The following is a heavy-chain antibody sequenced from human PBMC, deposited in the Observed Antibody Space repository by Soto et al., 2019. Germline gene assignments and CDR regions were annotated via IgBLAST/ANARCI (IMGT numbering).Heavy chain of an antibody. CDR3: VRGPRPSSVGTGAF. CDR2: ISDDGSTI. D-gene: IGHD3-10*01. CDR1: GFVFSMYW. J-gene: IGHJ4*02. Sequence: EVQLVESGGGLVQPGGSLRLSCAASGFVFSMYWMHGVRQAPGKGLEWVSRISDDGSTIHYADSVKGRFSISRDNAQNILFLEMTALRDDDTAVYYCVRGPRPSSVGTGAFWGQGSPVTVSS. V-gene: IGHV3-74*01.